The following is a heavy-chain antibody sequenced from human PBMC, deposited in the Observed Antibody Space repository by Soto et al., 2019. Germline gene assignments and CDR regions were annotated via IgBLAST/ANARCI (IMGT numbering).Heavy chain of an antibody. D-gene: IGHD3-3*01. CDR3: ARDYPSVITIFGVVITPYYYYGMDV. Sequence: ASVKVSCKASGYTFTSYAMHWVRQAPGQRLEWMGWINAGNGNTKYSQKFQGRVTITRDTSASTAYMELSSLRSEDTAVYYCARDYPSVITIFGVVITPYYYYGMDVWGQGTTVTVSS. CDR2: INAGNGNT. V-gene: IGHV1-3*01. CDR1: GYTFTSYA. J-gene: IGHJ6*02.